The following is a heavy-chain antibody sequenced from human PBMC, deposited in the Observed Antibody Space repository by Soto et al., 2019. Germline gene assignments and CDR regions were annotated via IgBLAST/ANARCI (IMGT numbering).Heavy chain of an antibody. Sequence: QVQLVQSGAEVKKPGASVKVSCKTSGYTFTGYGINWVRQAPGHGLEWMGWISVFNGNTKYGQYIQDRVIMTADTSTSTSYMELRSLRCEDSAVYFCGRDGSGGIIDSWGQGTMLIVSS. CDR2: ISVFNGNT. CDR3: GRDGSGGIIDS. V-gene: IGHV1-18*01. J-gene: IGHJ3*01. D-gene: IGHD2-15*01. CDR1: GYTFTGYG.